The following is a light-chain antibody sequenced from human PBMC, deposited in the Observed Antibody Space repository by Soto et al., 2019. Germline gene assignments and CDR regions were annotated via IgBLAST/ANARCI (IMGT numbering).Light chain of an antibody. CDR1: QSVSSY. Sequence: EIVLTQSPATLSLSPGERATLSCRASQSVSSYLAWYQQKPGQAPRLRIYDASTRESGVPDRFSGSGSGTDFTLTISSLQAEDVAVYYCQQYYSTRPISFGQGTKVDIK. CDR3: QQYYSTRPIS. V-gene: IGKV3-11*01. J-gene: IGKJ1*01. CDR2: DAS.